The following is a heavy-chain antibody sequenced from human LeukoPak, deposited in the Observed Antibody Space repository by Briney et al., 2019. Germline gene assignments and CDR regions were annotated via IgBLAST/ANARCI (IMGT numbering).Heavy chain of an antibody. V-gene: IGHV3-21*01. J-gene: IGHJ4*02. D-gene: IGHD4-11*01. Sequence: GGSLRLSCAASGFTFSSYSMNWVRQAPGKGLEWVSSISSSSSYIYYADSVKGRFTISRDNAKNSLYLQMNSLRAEDTAVYYCARGFDAVTALDYWGQGTLVTVSP. CDR3: ARGFDAVTALDY. CDR2: ISSSSSYI. CDR1: GFTFSSYS.